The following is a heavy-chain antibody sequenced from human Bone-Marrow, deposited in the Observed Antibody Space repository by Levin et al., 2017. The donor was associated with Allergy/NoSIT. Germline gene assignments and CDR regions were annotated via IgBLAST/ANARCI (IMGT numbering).Heavy chain of an antibody. CDR3: ARSRTGGALHVDY. V-gene: IGHV4-31*03. Sequence: LRLSCTVSGGSFSSGRYYWSWIRQSPGKGLEWMGYISKSGSAYYNPSLKSRLAMSVHTSKDQFSLRLSSVTAADTAVYYCARSRTGGALHVDYWGQGTPVTVSS. CDR2: ISKSGSA. CDR1: GGSFSSGRYY. D-gene: IGHD1-1*01. J-gene: IGHJ4*02.